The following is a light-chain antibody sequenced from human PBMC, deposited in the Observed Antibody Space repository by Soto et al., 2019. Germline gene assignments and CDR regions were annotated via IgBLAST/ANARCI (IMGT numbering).Light chain of an antibody. CDR2: ATS. V-gene: IGKV1-39*01. CDR3: QHNDLYPPST. CDR1: QSVDNF. J-gene: IGKJ1*01. Sequence: DIQMTQSPSSLSASVGARVTITCRTSQSVDNFLNWYQQKPGKAPKLLIYATSTLQNGVPSRFSGSGSGTDFTLTISSLQPDVFATYARQHNDLYPPSTFGQGTMVEI.